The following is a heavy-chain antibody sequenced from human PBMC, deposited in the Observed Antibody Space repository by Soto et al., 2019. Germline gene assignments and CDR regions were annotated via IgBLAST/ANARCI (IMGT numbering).Heavy chain of an antibody. CDR3: ATEVVTRSDACSR. D-gene: IGHD3-16*01. CDR2: ISDPGTST. V-gene: IGHV3-23*01. CDR1: GFTFGNYA. Sequence: GGSLRLSCAASGFTFGNYAMNWVRQAPGKGLEWISSISDPGTSTYYANSVKGRFSTSRDNSKNTLFLQMNRLRADDTAVYFLATEVVTRSDACSRWGRGTL. J-gene: IGHJ3*01.